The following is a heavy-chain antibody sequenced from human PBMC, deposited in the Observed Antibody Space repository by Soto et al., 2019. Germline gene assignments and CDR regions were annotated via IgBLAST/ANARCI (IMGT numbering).Heavy chain of an antibody. CDR3: ASSIRIKDIVVVVAATPWYYYGMDV. V-gene: IGHV4-31*03. Sequence: SETLSLTCTVSGGSISGGGYYWSWIRHHPGKGLEWIGYIYYSGSTYYNPSLKSRVTISVDTSKNQFSLKLSSVTAADTAVYYCASSIRIKDIVVVVAATPWYYYGMDVWGQGTTVTVSS. CDR1: GGSISGGGYY. J-gene: IGHJ6*02. D-gene: IGHD2-15*01. CDR2: IYYSGST.